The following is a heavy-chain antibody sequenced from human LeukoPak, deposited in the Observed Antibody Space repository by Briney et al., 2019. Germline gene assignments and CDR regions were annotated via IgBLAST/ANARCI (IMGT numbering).Heavy chain of an antibody. Sequence: GESLKISCKGSGYSFTSYWIGWVRQMPGKGLEWMGIIYPGDSDTRYSPSFQGQVTISADKSISTAYLQWSSLKAPDTAMYYCARAMALNDNWFDPWGQGTLVTVSS. CDR2: IYPGDSDT. D-gene: IGHD5-18*01. J-gene: IGHJ5*02. CDR1: GYSFTSYW. V-gene: IGHV5-51*01. CDR3: ARAMALNDNWFDP.